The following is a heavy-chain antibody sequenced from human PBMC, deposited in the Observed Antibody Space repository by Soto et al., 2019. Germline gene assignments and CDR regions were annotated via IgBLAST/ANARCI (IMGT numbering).Heavy chain of an antibody. CDR1: GFTFSSYG. Sequence: GGSLRLSCAASGFTFSSYGMHWVRQAPGKGLECVAVISYPGSNKYYVDSVKGRFTISRDNSKNTLYLQMNSLRAEDTAVYYCARFRRGAAGKYYYGMDVWGQGTTVTVSS. D-gene: IGHD6-13*01. CDR2: ISYPGSNK. CDR3: ARFRRGAAGKYYYGMDV. J-gene: IGHJ6*02. V-gene: IGHV3-30*03.